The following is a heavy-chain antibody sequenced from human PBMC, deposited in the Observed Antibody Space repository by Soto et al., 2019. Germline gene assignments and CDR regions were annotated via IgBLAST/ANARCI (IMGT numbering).Heavy chain of an antibody. CDR2: ISYSGST. D-gene: IGHD2-8*02. J-gene: IGHJ4*02. V-gene: IGHV4-59*12. CDR3: ARDKITGLFDY. Sequence: QVQLQESGPGLVKPSETLSLTCTVSGGSISSYYWSWIRQPPGKGLEWIGYISYSGSTNYNPSLKSRVTISVDTSKNQFSLKLTSVTAADTAVYYCARDKITGLFDYWGQGTLVTVSS. CDR1: GGSISSYY.